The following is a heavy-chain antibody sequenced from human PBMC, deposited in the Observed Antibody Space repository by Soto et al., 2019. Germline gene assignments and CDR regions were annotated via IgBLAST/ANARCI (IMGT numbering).Heavy chain of an antibody. J-gene: IGHJ6*02. CDR2: ISGGGGST. D-gene: IGHD5-18*01. V-gene: IGHV3-23*01. Sequence: GGFLRLSCAASGFNFNIFAMNWVRQAQGKGLEWVSGISGGGGSTYYADSVKGRFTISRDNSKNTLYLQMNSLRAEDTAVYYCARDGNEVDTAMVLYYYYGMDVWGQGTTVTVSS. CDR3: ARDGNEVDTAMVLYYYYGMDV. CDR1: GFNFNIFA.